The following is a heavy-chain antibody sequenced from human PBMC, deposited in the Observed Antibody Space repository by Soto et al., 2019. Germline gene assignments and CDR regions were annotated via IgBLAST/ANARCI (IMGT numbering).Heavy chain of an antibody. CDR3: ARGADYVNWFDP. Sequence: EVQLVESGGGLVQPGGSLRLSCAASGFTFSSYSMNWVRQAPGKGLEWVSYISSSSSTIYYADSVKGRFTSSRDNAKNSLYLQLNSLRAEDTAVYYCARGADYVNWFDPWGQGTLVTVSS. D-gene: IGHD4-17*01. V-gene: IGHV3-48*01. J-gene: IGHJ5*02. CDR1: GFTFSSYS. CDR2: ISSSSSTI.